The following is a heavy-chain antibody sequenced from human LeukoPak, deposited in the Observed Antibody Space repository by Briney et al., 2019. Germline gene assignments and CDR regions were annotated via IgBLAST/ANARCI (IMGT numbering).Heavy chain of an antibody. CDR2: IYYSGST. D-gene: IGHD4-17*01. Sequence: SQTLSLTCTVSGGSISSGGYYWSWIRQHPGKGLEWIGYIYYSGSTYYNPSLKSRVTISVDTSKNQFSLKLSSVTAADTAVYYCARGPVTTMNNWFDPWGQGTLVTVSS. CDR3: ARGPVTTMNNWFDP. J-gene: IGHJ5*02. V-gene: IGHV4-31*03. CDR1: GGSISSGGYY.